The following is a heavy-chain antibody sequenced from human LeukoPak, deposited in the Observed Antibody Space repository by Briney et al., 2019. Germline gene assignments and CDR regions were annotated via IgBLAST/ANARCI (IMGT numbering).Heavy chain of an antibody. CDR1: GFTFSDYY. V-gene: IGHV3-11*04. Sequence: GGSLRLSCAVSGFTFSDYYMSWIRQAPGKGLEWVSYISSGGSTISHADSVKGRFTISRDNAKNSLYLQMNSLRAEDTAVYYCARDTSGGWYGLIDYWGQGTPVTVSS. CDR3: ARDTSGGWYGLIDY. J-gene: IGHJ4*02. CDR2: ISSGGSTI. D-gene: IGHD6-19*01.